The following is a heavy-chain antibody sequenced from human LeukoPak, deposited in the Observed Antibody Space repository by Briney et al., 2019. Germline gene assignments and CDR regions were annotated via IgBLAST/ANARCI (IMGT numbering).Heavy chain of an antibody. V-gene: IGHV3-23*01. Sequence: GGSMRLSCVASGFSFSSYAMSWVRQAPGKGLEWVSIISGSGGNIYYADSVKGRFTISRDNSKNTLFLQMSDLRAEDTAVYYCAKGRQESTVATPEADWGQGTLVTVSS. CDR3: AKGRQESTVATPEAD. CDR1: GFSFSSYA. D-gene: IGHD4-23*01. CDR2: ISGSGGNI. J-gene: IGHJ4*02.